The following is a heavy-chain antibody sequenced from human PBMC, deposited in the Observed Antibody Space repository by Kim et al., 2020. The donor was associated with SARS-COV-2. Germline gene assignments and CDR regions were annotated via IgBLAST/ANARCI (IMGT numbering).Heavy chain of an antibody. Sequence: SETLSLTCTVSGGSISSYYWSWIRQPPGQGLEWIGNIYYSGSTNYNPSLKSRVTISVDTSKNQFSLKLSSVTAADTDVYYCSRTLSSPNWFDPWGQGTLVTVSS. J-gene: IGHJ5*02. CDR1: GGSISSYY. CDR3: SRTLSSPNWFDP. V-gene: IGHV4-59*08. D-gene: IGHD3-16*02. CDR2: IYYSGST.